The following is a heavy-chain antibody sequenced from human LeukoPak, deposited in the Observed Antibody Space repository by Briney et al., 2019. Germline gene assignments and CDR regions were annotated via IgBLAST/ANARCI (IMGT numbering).Heavy chain of an antibody. V-gene: IGHV3-21*01. Sequence: PGVSLRLSCAASGFTFSSYSMNWVRQAPGKGLEWVSSISSSSSYIYYADSVKGRFTISRDNAKTSLYLQMNSLRAEDTAVYYCARARDYYGSGSYYNIDYWGQGTLVTVSS. D-gene: IGHD3-10*01. J-gene: IGHJ4*02. CDR2: ISSSSSYI. CDR3: ARARDYYGSGSYYNIDY. CDR1: GFTFSSYS.